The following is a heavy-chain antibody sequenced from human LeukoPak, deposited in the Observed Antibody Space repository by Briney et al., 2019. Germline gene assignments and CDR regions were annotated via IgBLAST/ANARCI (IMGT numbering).Heavy chain of an antibody. CDR1: GDSISSGHY. V-gene: IGHV4-38-2*01. J-gene: IGHJ4*02. CDR3: ARGRGSGSYPHDY. D-gene: IGHD3-10*01. Sequence: SETLSLTCGVSGDSISSGHYWGWIRQPPGKELEWIGSIYHSGTTYYNPSLKSRVTISVDTSKNQFSLKLSSVTAADTAVYYCARGRGSGSYPHDYWGQGTLVTVSS. CDR2: IYHSGTT.